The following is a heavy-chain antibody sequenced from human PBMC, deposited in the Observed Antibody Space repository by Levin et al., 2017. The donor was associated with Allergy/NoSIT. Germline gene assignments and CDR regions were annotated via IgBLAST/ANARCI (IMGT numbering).Heavy chain of an antibody. V-gene: IGHV3-30*18. J-gene: IGHJ6*03. CDR2: ISYDGSNK. Sequence: GESLKISCAASGFTFSSYGMHWVRQAPGKGLEWVAVISYDGSNKYYADSVKGRFTISRDNSKNTLYLQMNSLRAEDTAVYYCAKVEAYYYYYMDVWGKGTTVTVSS. CDR1: GFTFSSYG. D-gene: IGHD3-3*01. CDR3: AKVEAYYYYYMDV.